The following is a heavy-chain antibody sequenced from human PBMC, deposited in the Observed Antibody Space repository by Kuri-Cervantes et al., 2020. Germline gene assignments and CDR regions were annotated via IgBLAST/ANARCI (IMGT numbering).Heavy chain of an antibody. CDR1: GGSFSGYY. Sequence: SETLSLTCAVYGGSFSGYYWSWIRQPPGKGLEWIGEINHSGSTNYNPSLKSRVTISVDTSKNQFSLKLSSVTAADTAVYYCARVEPDYVWGSYRHSFDYWGQGTLVTVSS. V-gene: IGHV4-34*01. CDR3: ARVEPDYVWGSYRHSFDY. D-gene: IGHD3-16*02. J-gene: IGHJ4*02. CDR2: INHSGST.